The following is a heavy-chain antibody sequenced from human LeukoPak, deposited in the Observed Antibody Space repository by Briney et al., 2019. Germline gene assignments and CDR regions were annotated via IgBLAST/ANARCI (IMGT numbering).Heavy chain of an antibody. CDR2: IIPIFGTA. CDR3: ARSTGYSSSWYAFDY. D-gene: IGHD6-13*01. J-gene: IGHJ4*02. Sequence: GASVKVSCKASGGTFSSYAISWVRQAPGQGLEWMGGIIPIFGTANYAQKFQGRVTITADESTSTAYMELSSLRSEDTAVYYCARSTGYSSSWYAFDYWGQGTLVNVSS. V-gene: IGHV1-69*13. CDR1: GGTFSSYA.